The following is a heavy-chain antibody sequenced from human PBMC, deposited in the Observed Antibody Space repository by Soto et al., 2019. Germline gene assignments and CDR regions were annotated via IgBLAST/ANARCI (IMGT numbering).Heavy chain of an antibody. Sequence: GQLVQSGAEVKRPGASVKVSCRASGYTFTSYGISWVRQAPGQGLEWMGWISAYNGDTKLSQKFEARVSMTTDTSTNTAYMELRSLRSDDTADYYWARDSFTHKAMGTWAFDIWGQGTMVTVSS. CDR1: GYTFTSYG. J-gene: IGHJ3*02. V-gene: IGHV1-18*01. D-gene: IGHD5-18*01. CDR2: ISAYNGDT. CDR3: ARDSFTHKAMGTWAFDI.